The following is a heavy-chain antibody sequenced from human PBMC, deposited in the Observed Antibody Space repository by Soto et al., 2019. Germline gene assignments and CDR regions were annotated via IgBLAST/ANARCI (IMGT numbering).Heavy chain of an antibody. Sequence: GGSLRLSCAASGFTFSSYSMNWVRQAPGKGLEWVSSISSSSSYIYYADSVKGRFTISRDNAKSSLYLQMNSLRAEDTAVYYCARRGYSTSDDYYYYMDVWGKGTTVTVSS. CDR1: GFTFSSYS. J-gene: IGHJ6*03. D-gene: IGHD6-13*01. CDR3: ARRGYSTSDDYYYYMDV. CDR2: ISSSSSYI. V-gene: IGHV3-21*01.